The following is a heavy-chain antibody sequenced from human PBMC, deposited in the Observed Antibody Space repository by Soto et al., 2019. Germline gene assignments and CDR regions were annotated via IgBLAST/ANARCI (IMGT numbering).Heavy chain of an antibody. J-gene: IGHJ4*02. CDR1: GGSISSYY. CDR2: IYYSGST. V-gene: IGHV4-59*01. CDR3: AREGTRGFFDY. D-gene: IGHD1-7*01. Sequence: SETLSLTCTVSGGSISSYYWSWIRQPPGKGLEWIGYIYYSGSTNYNPSLKSRVTISVDTSKNQFSLKLSSVTAADTVVYYCAREGTRGFFDYWGQGTLVTVSS.